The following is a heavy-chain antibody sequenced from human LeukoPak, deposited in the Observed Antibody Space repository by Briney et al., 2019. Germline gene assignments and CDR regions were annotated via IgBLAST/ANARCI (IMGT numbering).Heavy chain of an antibody. J-gene: IGHJ3*02. CDR1: GFTFSDYY. V-gene: IGHV3-11*01. CDR2: ISSSGSPI. CDR3: ARGPRDAFDI. Sequence: GSLRLSCAASGFTFSDYYMSWIRQAPGKGLEWVSYISSSGSPIKYADSVKGRFTISRDNAKNSLYLQMNSPRAEDTAAYYCARGPRDAFDIWGQGTMVTVSS.